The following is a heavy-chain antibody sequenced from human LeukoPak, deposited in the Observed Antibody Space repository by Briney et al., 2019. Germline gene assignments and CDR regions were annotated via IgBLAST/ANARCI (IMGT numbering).Heavy chain of an antibody. CDR3: ARQGRSGASYSGLDS. CDR2: TYYRSSWYN. D-gene: IGHD1-26*01. CDR1: GDSVSSNSAA. Sequence: SQTLSLTCAISGDSVSSNSAAWNWIRQSPSRGLERLGRTYYRSSWYNDYTLSLRGRITVDPDTSKNQFSLQLNSVSLEDTAVYYCARQGRSGASYSGLDSWGQGTLVTVSS. V-gene: IGHV6-1*01. J-gene: IGHJ4*02.